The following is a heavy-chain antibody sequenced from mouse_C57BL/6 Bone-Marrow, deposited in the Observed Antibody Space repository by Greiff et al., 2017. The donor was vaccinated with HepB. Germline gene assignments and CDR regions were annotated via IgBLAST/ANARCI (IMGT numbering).Heavy chain of an antibody. CDR1: GFTFSDYG. V-gene: IGHV5-15*04. Sequence: EVKVEESGGGLVQPGGSLKLSCAASGFTFSDYGMAWVRQAPRKGPEWVAFISNLAYSIYYADTVTGRFTISRENAKNTLYLEMSSLRSEDTAMYYCARPSHYYGSSHWYFDVWGTGTTVTVSS. D-gene: IGHD1-1*01. CDR3: ARPSHYYGSSHWYFDV. J-gene: IGHJ1*03. CDR2: ISNLAYSI.